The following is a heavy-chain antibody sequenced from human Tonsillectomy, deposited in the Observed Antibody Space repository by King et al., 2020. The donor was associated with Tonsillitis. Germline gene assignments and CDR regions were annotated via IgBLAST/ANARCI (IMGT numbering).Heavy chain of an antibody. Sequence: VQLVESGGGLVKPGGSLRLSCAASGFTFSSYSMNWVRQAPGKGLEWVSSISSSSSYIYYADSVKGRFTISRDNAKNSLFLQMNSLRAEDTAVYYCAREDSPKNYFDYWGQGTLVTVSS. CDR3: AREDSPKNYFDY. J-gene: IGHJ4*02. CDR2: ISSSSSYI. V-gene: IGHV3-21*01. CDR1: GFTFSSYS.